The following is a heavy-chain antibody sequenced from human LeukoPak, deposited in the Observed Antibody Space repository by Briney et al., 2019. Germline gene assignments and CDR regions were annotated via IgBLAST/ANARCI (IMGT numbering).Heavy chain of an antibody. CDR2: IYYSGST. D-gene: IGHD5-24*01. Sequence: NSSETLSLTCTVAGGSISSYYWSWIRQPPGKGLEWIGYIYYSGSTNYNPSLKSRVTISVDTSKNQFSLKLSSVTAVDTAVYYCARGRDGYNGDYFDYWGQGTLVTVSS. CDR3: ARGRDGYNGDYFDY. J-gene: IGHJ4*02. CDR1: GGSISSYY. V-gene: IGHV4-59*01.